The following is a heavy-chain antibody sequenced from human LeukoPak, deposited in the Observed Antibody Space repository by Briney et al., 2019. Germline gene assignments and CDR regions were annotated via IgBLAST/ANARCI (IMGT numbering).Heavy chain of an antibody. CDR2: ISAYNGNT. D-gene: IGHD3-22*01. J-gene: IGHJ6*02. CDR3: ARDVPPNSMIVVVTYYYYGMDV. V-gene: IGHV1-18*01. Sequence: GASVKVSCKASGYTFTSYGISWVRQAPGQGLEWMGWISAYNGNTNYAQKLQSRVTMTTDTSTSTAYMELRRLRSDDTAVYYCARDVPPNSMIVVVTYYYYGMDVWGQGTTVTVSS. CDR1: GYTFTSYG.